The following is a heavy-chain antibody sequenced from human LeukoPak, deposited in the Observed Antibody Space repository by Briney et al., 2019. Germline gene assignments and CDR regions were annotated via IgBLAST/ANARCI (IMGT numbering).Heavy chain of an antibody. J-gene: IGHJ4*02. V-gene: IGHV4-59*01. Sequence: SETLSLTCTVSGGSISSYYWSWIRQPPGKGLEWIGYIYYSGSTNYNPSLKSRVTISVDTSKNQFSLKLGSVTAADTAVYYCARTYSSSWFDYWGQGTLVTVSS. CDR1: GGSISSYY. CDR3: ARTYSSSWFDY. CDR2: IYYSGST. D-gene: IGHD6-13*01.